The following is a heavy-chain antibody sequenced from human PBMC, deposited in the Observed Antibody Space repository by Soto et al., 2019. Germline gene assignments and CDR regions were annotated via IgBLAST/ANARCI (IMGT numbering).Heavy chain of an antibody. CDR1: GGTFSRHA. V-gene: IGHV1-69*01. D-gene: IGHD6-13*01. CDR3: ARAAIHGSSWYFWFDP. J-gene: IGHJ5*02. Sequence: QVQLVQSGSEVKMPGSSVKVSCKTSGGTFSRHAINWVRQAPGHGLEWMGGIIPMFGTTNYAQKFKGRVTISADESTSTAYMELSSLRSEVAAVYSCARAAIHGSSWYFWFDPCCQGTLVTVSS. CDR2: IIPMFGTT.